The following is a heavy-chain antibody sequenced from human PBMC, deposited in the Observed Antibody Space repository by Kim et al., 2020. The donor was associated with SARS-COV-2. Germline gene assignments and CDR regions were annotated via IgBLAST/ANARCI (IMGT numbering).Heavy chain of an antibody. CDR3: AGDSKPYYYDTSGQMRYWYFDL. D-gene: IGHD3-22*01. CDR1: GGSISSYY. V-gene: IGHV4-59*01. Sequence: SETLSLTCTVSGGSISSYYWSWIRQPPGKGLEWIGYIYYSGSTNYNPSLKSRVTISVDTSKNQFSLKLSSVTAADTAVYYCAGDSKPYYYDTSGQMRYWYFDLWGRGTLVTVSP. CDR2: IYYSGST. J-gene: IGHJ2*01.